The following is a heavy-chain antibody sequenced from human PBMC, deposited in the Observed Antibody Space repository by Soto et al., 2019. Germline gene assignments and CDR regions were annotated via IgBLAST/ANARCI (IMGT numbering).Heavy chain of an antibody. J-gene: IGHJ5*02. CDR1: GFTFSSCG. V-gene: IGHV3-30*03. CDR3: AIDRSAAGNDWFDP. CDR2: ISYDGSNK. D-gene: IGHD6-13*01. Sequence: QVQLVESGGGVVQPGRSLRLSCAASGFTFSSCGMHWVRQAPGKGLEWVAVISYDGSNKYYADSVKGRFTISRDNSKNTLYLQMNSLRAEDTAVYYCAIDRSAAGNDWFDPWGQGTLVTVSS.